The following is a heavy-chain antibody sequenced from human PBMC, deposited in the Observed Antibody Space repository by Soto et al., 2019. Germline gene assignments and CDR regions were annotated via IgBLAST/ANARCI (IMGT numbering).Heavy chain of an antibody. D-gene: IGHD2-15*01. Sequence: SVKVSCKASGYTFTSYDINWVRQATGQGLEWMGRMNPNSGNTGYAQKFQGRVTMTRNTSISTAYMELSSLKTEDTAMYYCTSGLSLGYCNGGICSAPWGQGTLVTVS. V-gene: IGHV1-8*01. CDR3: TSGLSLGYCNGGICSAP. J-gene: IGHJ5*02. CDR1: GYTFTSYD. CDR2: MNPNSGNT.